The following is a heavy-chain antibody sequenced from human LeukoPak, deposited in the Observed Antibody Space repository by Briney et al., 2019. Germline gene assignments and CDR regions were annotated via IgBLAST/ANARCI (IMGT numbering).Heavy chain of an antibody. CDR3: ARLYFTIFSQYMDV. Sequence: SETLSLTCAVYGGSFSGYYWSWIRQPPGKGLEWIGEISHRGSTNYNPSLKSRVTISIGTSKNQFSLKLSSVTAADTAVYYCARLYFTIFSQYMDVWGKGTTVTISS. V-gene: IGHV4-34*01. J-gene: IGHJ6*03. D-gene: IGHD3-9*01. CDR2: ISHRGST. CDR1: GGSFSGYY.